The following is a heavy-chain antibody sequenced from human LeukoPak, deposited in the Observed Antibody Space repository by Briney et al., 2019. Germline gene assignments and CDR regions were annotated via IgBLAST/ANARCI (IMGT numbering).Heavy chain of an antibody. J-gene: IGHJ4*02. CDR3: ARDSCSGGSCYLDY. CDR1: GFTFSSYS. Sequence: GGSLRLSCAASGFTFSSYSINWVRQAPGKGLEWVSYISSSSSTIYYADSVKGRFTISTDNAKNSLYLQMNSLRAEDTAVYYCARDSCSGGSCYLDYWGQGTLVTVSS. V-gene: IGHV3-48*01. D-gene: IGHD2-15*01. CDR2: ISSSSSTI.